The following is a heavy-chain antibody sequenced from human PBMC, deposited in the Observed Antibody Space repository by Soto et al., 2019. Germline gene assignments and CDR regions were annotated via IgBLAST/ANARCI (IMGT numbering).Heavy chain of an antibody. CDR1: GYTFITSYY. V-gene: IGHV1-46*01. Sequence: QVQLVQSGAEVKKPGASVKLSCKASGYTFITSYYTHWVRQAPGQGLEWMGIINPTGTMTKYSERFQGGLPMTRDTSTSTDYRELSTLTSEDTAVYFCARDTGYDHDAFDIWGQGTMVTVSS. CDR3: ARDTGYDHDAFDI. D-gene: IGHD5-12*01. CDR2: INPTGTMT. J-gene: IGHJ3*02.